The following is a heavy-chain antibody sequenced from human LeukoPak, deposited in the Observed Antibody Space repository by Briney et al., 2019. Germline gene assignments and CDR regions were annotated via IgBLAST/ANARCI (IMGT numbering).Heavy chain of an antibody. V-gene: IGHV4-30-2*01. CDR3: ARDQGRGYSYALDY. Sequence: SQTLSLTCAVSGGSISSGGYSWSWIRQPPGKGLEWIGYIYHSGSTYYNPSLKSRVTISVDRSKNQFSLKLSSVTAADTAVYYCARDQGRGYSYALDYWGQGTLVTVSS. CDR1: GGSISSGGYS. D-gene: IGHD5-18*01. J-gene: IGHJ4*02. CDR2: IYHSGST.